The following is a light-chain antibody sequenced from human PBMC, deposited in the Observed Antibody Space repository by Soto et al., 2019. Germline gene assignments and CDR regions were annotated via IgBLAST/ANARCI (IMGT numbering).Light chain of an antibody. CDR1: SSDIGIYNF. Sequence: SALTQPASVSGSPGQSITISCTGTSSDIGIYNFVSWYQQHPGKAPKLIIYEVRYRPSGVSDRFSGSKSDNTAFLSISGLQAEDEGDYYCSSYTSSSSYVFGTGTKVTVL. CDR3: SSYTSSSSYV. V-gene: IGLV2-14*01. J-gene: IGLJ1*01. CDR2: EVR.